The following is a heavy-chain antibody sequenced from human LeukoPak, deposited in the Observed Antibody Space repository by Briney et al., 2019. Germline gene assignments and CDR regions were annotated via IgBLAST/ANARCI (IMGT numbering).Heavy chain of an antibody. CDR3: ARDFLTGYFDY. D-gene: IGHD3-9*01. CDR2: ISSSGSTK. Sequence: PGGSLRLSCAASGFTFSNYAMGWVRQAPGKGLEWVSYISSSGSTKYYADSVKGRFTISRDNVKNSLFLQMNSLSDEDTAVYYCARDFLTGYFDYWGQGTLVTVSS. J-gene: IGHJ4*02. CDR1: GFTFSNYA. V-gene: IGHV3-48*02.